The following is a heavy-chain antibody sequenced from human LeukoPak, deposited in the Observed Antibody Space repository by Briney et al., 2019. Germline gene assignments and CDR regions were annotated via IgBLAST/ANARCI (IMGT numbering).Heavy chain of an antibody. CDR2: LSYSGST. D-gene: IGHD6-13*01. V-gene: IGHV4-39*07. CDR1: GDSISSRSSY. CDR3: ARSPLRGSSSNFDY. J-gene: IGHJ4*02. Sequence: SETLSLTCTVSGDSISSRSSYWGWVRQPPGKWLEWLGSLSYSGSTYYNPSLKSRVTISVDTSNNQFSLKLSSVTAADTAVYYCARSPLRGSSSNFDYWGQGTLVTVSS.